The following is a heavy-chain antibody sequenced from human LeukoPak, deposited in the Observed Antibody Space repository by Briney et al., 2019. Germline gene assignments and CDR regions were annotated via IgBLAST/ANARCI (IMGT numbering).Heavy chain of an antibody. Sequence: VRSLRLSCAVSVITVTVKHISSVRQAPGKGPEWVSITYGGGSTFFADSVKGRFTPSRDNSKNTVYLQMNTLRAEDTAVYYCARGVTTVTTWGQGTLVTVSS. D-gene: IGHD4-17*01. CDR3: ARGVTTVTT. CDR2: TYGGGST. J-gene: IGHJ5*02. CDR1: VITVTVKH. V-gene: IGHV3-53*01.